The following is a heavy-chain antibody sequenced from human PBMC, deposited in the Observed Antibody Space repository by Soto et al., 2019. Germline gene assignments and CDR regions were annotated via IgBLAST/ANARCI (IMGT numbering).Heavy chain of an antibody. CDR2: VSIGGST. CDR3: AKRRGAGGHFDY. Sequence: DVQLLESGGGLVQPAGSLRLSCAASGVTFSSYAMGWVRQGQGKGLEWVAVVSIGGSTHYADSVRGRFTISRDNSKTTLSLQMNSLTAEDTVVYFCAKRRGAGGHFDYWGQGDLVTVSS. J-gene: IGHJ4*02. V-gene: IGHV3-23*01. CDR1: GVTFSSYA. D-gene: IGHD2-15*01.